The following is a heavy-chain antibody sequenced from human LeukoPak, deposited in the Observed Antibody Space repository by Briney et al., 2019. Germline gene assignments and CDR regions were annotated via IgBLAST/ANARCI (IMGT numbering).Heavy chain of an antibody. Sequence: GASVKVSCKASGYTFTGYYMHWVRQAPGQGLEWMGWINPNSGGTNYAQKFQGRVTMTRDTSISTAYMELSRLRSDDTAVYYCARNGQQLATFYYYYYMDVWGKGTTVTISS. V-gene: IGHV1-2*02. CDR2: INPNSGGT. CDR1: GYTFTGYY. D-gene: IGHD6-13*01. CDR3: ARNGQQLATFYYYYYMDV. J-gene: IGHJ6*03.